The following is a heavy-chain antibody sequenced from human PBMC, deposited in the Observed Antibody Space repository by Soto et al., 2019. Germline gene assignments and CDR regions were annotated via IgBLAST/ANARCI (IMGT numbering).Heavy chain of an antibody. V-gene: IGHV3-74*01. CDR1: GFTFTSFW. D-gene: IGHD1-26*01. CDR3: ARDGAQIAVLGGNYDY. J-gene: IGHJ4*02. Sequence: EVQLVQSGGGSVQPGGSLRLSCEASGFTFTSFWMHWVRQVPGKGLVWVSRINSDGSNTRYADSVKGRFTISRDNAMGTLYLQMNSLRVEDTAVYYCARDGAQIAVLGGNYDYWGQGTLVTVSS. CDR2: INSDGSNT.